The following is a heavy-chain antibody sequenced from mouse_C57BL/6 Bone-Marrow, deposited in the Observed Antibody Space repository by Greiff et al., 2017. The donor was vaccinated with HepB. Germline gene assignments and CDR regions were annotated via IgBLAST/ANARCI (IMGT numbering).Heavy chain of an antibody. V-gene: IGHV5-9*01. Sequence: DVKLVESGGGLVKPGGSLKLSCAASGFTFSSYTMSWVRQTPEKRLEWVATISGGGGNTYYPDSVKGRFTISRDNAKNTLYLQMSSLWSEDTALYYCARDGYYPYYFDYWGQGTTLTVCS. CDR3: ARDGYYPYYFDY. CDR1: GFTFSSYT. CDR2: ISGGGGNT. J-gene: IGHJ2*01. D-gene: IGHD2-3*01.